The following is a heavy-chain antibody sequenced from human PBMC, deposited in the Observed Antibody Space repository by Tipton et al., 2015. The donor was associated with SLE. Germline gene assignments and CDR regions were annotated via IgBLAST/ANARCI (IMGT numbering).Heavy chain of an antibody. CDR1: GFTFSSYA. CDR3: ARGTGDFDY. D-gene: IGHD3/OR15-3a*01. J-gene: IGHJ4*02. V-gene: IGHV3-30*04. CDR2: ISYDGNNK. Sequence: RSLRLSCAASGFTFSSYAMHWVRQAPGKGLEWVAVISYDGNNKYYADSVKGRFTISRDNSKNTLYLQMNSLRAEDTAVYYCARGTGDFDYWGQGTLVTVSS.